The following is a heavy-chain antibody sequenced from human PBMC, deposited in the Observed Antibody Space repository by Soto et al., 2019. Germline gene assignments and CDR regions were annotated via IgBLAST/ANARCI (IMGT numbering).Heavy chain of an antibody. CDR2: ISGSGGST. CDR3: AKSRGYYYDSSGPRGYFQH. V-gene: IGHV3-23*01. D-gene: IGHD3-22*01. CDR1: GFTFSSYA. Sequence: EVQLLESGGGLVQPGGSLRLSCAASGFTFSSYAMSWVRQAPGKGLEWVSAISGSGGSTYYADSVKGRFTISRDNSKNTLYLQMNSLRAEDTAVYYCAKSRGYYYDSSGPRGYFQHWGQGTLVTVSS. J-gene: IGHJ1*01.